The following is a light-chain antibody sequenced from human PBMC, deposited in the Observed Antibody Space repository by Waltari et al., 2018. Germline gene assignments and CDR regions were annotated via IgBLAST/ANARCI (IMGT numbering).Light chain of an antibody. CDR3: QQYYNYPPIT. CDR2: AAS. CDR1: QGISSY. J-gene: IGKJ5*01. Sequence: AIRITQSPSSLSASTGDRVTITCRASQGISSYLAWYQQKPGKVPKLLIYAASTLQSGVPSRFSGSGSGTDFILTISCLQSEDFATYYYQQYYNYPPITFGQGTRLEIK. V-gene: IGKV1-8*01.